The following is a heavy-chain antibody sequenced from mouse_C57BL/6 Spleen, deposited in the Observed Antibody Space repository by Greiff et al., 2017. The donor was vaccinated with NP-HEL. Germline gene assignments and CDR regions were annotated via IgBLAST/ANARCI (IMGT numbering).Heavy chain of an antibody. Sequence: EVKLVESEGGLVQPGSSMKLSCTASGFTFSDYYMAWVRQVPEKGLEWVANINYDGSSTYYLDSLKSRFIISRDNAKNILYLQMSSLKSEDTATYYCARPPRLRTGWYFDVWGTGTTVTVSS. V-gene: IGHV5-16*01. CDR2: INYDGSST. J-gene: IGHJ1*03. D-gene: IGHD5-5*01. CDR3: ARPPRLRTGWYFDV. CDR1: GFTFSDYY.